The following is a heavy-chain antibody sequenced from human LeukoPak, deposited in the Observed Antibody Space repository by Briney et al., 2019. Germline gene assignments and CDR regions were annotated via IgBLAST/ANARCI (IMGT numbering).Heavy chain of an antibody. CDR2: IFYSGCT. Sequence: TPSETLSLTCAVSGGSISSYYWSWIRQPPGKGLEWIGYIFYSGCTNYNPSLKSRVTISIDASKSHFSLKLSSVTAADSAVYYCARDRGYGSGSYYMGDAFEIWGQGTMVTVSS. J-gene: IGHJ3*02. D-gene: IGHD3-10*01. CDR3: ARDRGYGSGSYYMGDAFEI. CDR1: GGSISSYY. V-gene: IGHV4-59*01.